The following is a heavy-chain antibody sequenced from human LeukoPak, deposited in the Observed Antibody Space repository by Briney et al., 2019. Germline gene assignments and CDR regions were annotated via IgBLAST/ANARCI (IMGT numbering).Heavy chain of an antibody. J-gene: IGHJ4*02. CDR3: ASLTTVTQGYFDS. Sequence: SETLSLTCTVSGGSISSYYWSWIRQPPGKGLEWIGYIYYSGSTNYNPSFKSRLTISVDTSKNQFSLKLSSVTATDTAVYYCASLTTVTQGYFDSWGQGTLVTVSS. V-gene: IGHV4-59*08. CDR1: GGSISSYY. D-gene: IGHD4-17*01. CDR2: IYYSGST.